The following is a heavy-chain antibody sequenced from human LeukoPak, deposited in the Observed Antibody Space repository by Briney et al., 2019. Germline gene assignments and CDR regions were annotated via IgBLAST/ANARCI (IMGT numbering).Heavy chain of an antibody. J-gene: IGHJ4*02. CDR3: ATRLNYLGFDY. V-gene: IGHV1-18*01. D-gene: IGHD3-10*01. CDR1: GYTVTSYG. Sequence: ASVKVSCKASGYTVTSYGISWVRQAPGQGLEWMGWSGAYNGNTNYAQKLQGRVTMTTDTSTSTAYMELMSLRSDDNAVYYCATRLNYLGFDYWGQGTLVTVSS. CDR2: SGAYNGNT.